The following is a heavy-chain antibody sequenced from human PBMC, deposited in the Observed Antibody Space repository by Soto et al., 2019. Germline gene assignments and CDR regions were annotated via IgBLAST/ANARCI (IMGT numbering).Heavy chain of an antibody. Sequence: PGGSLRLSCAASGFTFSDYYMSWIRQAPGKGLEWVSYISSSGSTIYYADSVKGRFTISRDNAKNSLYLQMNSLRAEDTAVYYCARSIAVAGPTWFDPWGQGTLVTVSS. D-gene: IGHD6-19*01. CDR3: ARSIAVAGPTWFDP. J-gene: IGHJ5*02. CDR2: ISSSGSTI. V-gene: IGHV3-11*01. CDR1: GFTFSDYY.